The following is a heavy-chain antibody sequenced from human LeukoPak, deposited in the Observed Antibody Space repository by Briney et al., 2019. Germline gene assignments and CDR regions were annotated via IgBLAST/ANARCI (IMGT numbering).Heavy chain of an antibody. V-gene: IGHV1-2*02. D-gene: IGHD3-9*01. CDR2: MNPNSGGT. CDR1: GYTFTSYD. Sequence: ASVKVSCKASGYTFTSYDINWVRQATGQGLEWMGWMNPNSGGTNYAQKFQGRVTMTRDTSISTAYMELSRLRSDDTAVYYCARDYDILTGYYTLYVWGQGTLVTVSS. CDR3: ARDYDILTGYYTLYV. J-gene: IGHJ4*02.